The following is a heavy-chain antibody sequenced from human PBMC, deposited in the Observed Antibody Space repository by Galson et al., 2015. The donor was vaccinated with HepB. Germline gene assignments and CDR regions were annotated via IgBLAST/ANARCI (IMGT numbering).Heavy chain of an antibody. V-gene: IGHV3-23*01. CDR2: ITATSSNI. D-gene: IGHD3-10*02. J-gene: IGHJ4*02. Sequence: SLRLSCAASGIDFAGYLMAWVRHAPGKGLEWVSTITATSSNIYYADSVKGRFTASRHNSKKEMYLQMDNLRVEDSAIYYCGQRDYVALGYWGPGTWVTVSS. CDR1: GIDFAGYL. CDR3: GQRDYVALGY.